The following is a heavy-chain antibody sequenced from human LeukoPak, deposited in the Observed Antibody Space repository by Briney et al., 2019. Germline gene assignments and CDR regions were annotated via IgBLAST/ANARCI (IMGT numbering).Heavy chain of an antibody. J-gene: IGHJ5*02. CDR1: GYTFTSYD. D-gene: IGHD3-16*01. CDR2: MNPNSGNT. CDR3: ASRRFGGNWFDP. V-gene: IGHV1-8*01. Sequence: ASVKVSCKASGYTFTSYDINWVRQATGQGLEWMGWMNPNSGNTGYAQKFQGRVTMTRNTSISTAYMELSSLRSEDTAVYYCASRRFGGNWFDPWGQGTLVTVPS.